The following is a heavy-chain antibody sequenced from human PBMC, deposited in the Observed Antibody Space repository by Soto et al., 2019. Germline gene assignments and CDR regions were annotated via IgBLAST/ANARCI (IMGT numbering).Heavy chain of an antibody. CDR3: ARNWFDP. CDR2: INHSGST. CDR1: GGSFSGYY. V-gene: IGHV4-34*01. Sequence: QVQLQQWGAGLLKPSETLSLTCAVYGGSFSGYYWSWIRQPPGKGREWIGEINHSGSTNYNPSLKSRVTISVDTSKNQFSLKLSSGTAADTAVYYCARNWFDPWGQGTLVTVSS. J-gene: IGHJ5*02.